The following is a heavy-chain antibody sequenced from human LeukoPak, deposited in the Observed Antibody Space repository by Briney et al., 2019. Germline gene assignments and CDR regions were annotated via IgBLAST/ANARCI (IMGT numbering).Heavy chain of an antibody. CDR1: GAYGGPFTGYY. CDR3: ARRGALKAFDI. V-gene: IGHV4-34*01. CDR2: INQSGSA. D-gene: IGHD3-10*01. J-gene: IGHJ3*02. Sequence: PSETLSLTCGVYGAYGGPFTGYYWSWVRQAPGKGLEWFGEINQSGSANYNPSLRSRVTISVDTSKNQFSLKLTSVTAADTAVYYCARRGALKAFDIWGQGTMVTVSS.